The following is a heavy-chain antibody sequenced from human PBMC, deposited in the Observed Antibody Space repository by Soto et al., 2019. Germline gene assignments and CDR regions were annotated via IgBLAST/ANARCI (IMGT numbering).Heavy chain of an antibody. Sequence: SVKVSCKASGGTFSSYAISWVRQAPVQGLEWMGGIIPIFGTANYAQKFQGRVTITADESTSTAYMELSSLRSEDTAVYYCARAYCSSTSCYHYGMDVWGQGTTVTVSS. CDR1: GGTFSSYA. V-gene: IGHV1-69*13. J-gene: IGHJ6*02. D-gene: IGHD2-2*01. CDR2: IIPIFGTA. CDR3: ARAYCSSTSCYHYGMDV.